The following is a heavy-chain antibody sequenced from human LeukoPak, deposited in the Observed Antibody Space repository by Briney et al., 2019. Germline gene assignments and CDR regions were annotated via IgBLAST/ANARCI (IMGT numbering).Heavy chain of an antibody. CDR3: ARRGDDYGGKNWFDP. CDR2: INHSGST. D-gene: IGHD4-23*01. Sequence: SETLSLTCTVSGGSISSYYWNWIRQPPGKGLEWIGEINHSGSTNYNPSLKSRVTISVDTSKNQFSLKVSSVTAADTAVYYCARRGDDYGGKNWFDPWGQGTLVTVSS. CDR1: GGSISSYY. J-gene: IGHJ5*02. V-gene: IGHV4-34*01.